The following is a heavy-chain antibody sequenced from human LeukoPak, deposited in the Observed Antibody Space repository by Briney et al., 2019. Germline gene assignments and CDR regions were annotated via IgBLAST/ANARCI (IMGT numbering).Heavy chain of an antibody. CDR1: GFTFSSNY. V-gene: IGHV3-53*01. D-gene: IGHD3-22*01. J-gene: IGHJ4*02. CDR3: ASKSDYYDSSGLDY. Sequence: AGGSLRLSCAASGFTFSSNYMSWVRQAPGKGLEWVSVIYSGGSTYYADSVKGRFTISRDNSKNTLYLQMNSLRAEDTAVYYCASKSDYYDSSGLDYWGQGTLVTVSS. CDR2: IYSGGST.